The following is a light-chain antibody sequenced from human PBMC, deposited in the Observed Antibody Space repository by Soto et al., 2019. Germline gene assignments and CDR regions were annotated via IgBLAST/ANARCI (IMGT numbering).Light chain of an antibody. V-gene: IGLV2-14*01. J-gene: IGLJ1*01. CDR1: SSDVGGYNY. CDR2: EVS. Sequence: QSALTQPASVSGSPGQSITISCTGTSSDVGGYNYVSWYQQHPGKAPKLMISEVSNRPSGVSNGFSGSKSANTASLTISGLQAEDEADYYCSSYTSISTYVFGTGTKVTVL. CDR3: SSYTSISTYV.